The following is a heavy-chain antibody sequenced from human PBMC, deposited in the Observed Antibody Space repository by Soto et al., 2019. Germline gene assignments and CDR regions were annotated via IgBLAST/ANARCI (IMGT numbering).Heavy chain of an antibody. Sequence: SQTLSLTCAISGDSVSSNSAAWNWIRQSPSRGLEWLGRTYYRSKWYNDYAVSVKSLITINPDTSKNQFSLQLNSVTPEDTAVYYCARDYYDSSGYYYGSAFDIWGQGTMVTVS. J-gene: IGHJ3*02. CDR3: ARDYYDSSGYYYGSAFDI. CDR1: GDSVSSNSAA. D-gene: IGHD3-22*01. CDR2: TYYRSKWYN. V-gene: IGHV6-1*01.